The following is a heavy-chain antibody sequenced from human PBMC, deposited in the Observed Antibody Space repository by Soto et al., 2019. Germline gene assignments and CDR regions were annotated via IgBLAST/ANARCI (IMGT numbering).Heavy chain of an antibody. V-gene: IGHV1-18*01. CDR2: ISAYNGNT. CDR1: GYTFTSYG. J-gene: IGHJ3*02. D-gene: IGHD3-22*01. CDR3: ARDRISVVTPSDAFDI. Sequence: QVQLVQSGAEVKKPGASVKVSCKASGYTFTSYGISWVRQAPGQGLEWMGWISAYNGNTNYAQELQRRVTMTTDTSTSTAYIELRSLRSDDTAVYYCARDRISVVTPSDAFDIWGQGTMVTVSS.